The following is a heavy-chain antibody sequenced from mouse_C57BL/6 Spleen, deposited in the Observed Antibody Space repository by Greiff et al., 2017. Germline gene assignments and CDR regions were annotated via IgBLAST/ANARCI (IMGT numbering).Heavy chain of an antibody. Sequence: QVQLKQPGPELVKPGASVKLSCKASGYTFTSYWMHWVKQRPGQGLEWIGNINPSNGGTNYNEKFKSKATLTVDKSSSTAYMQLSSLTSEDSAVYYCARDRGYYVSFDYWGQGTTLTVSS. D-gene: IGHD2-3*01. CDR1: GYTFTSYW. V-gene: IGHV1-53*01. CDR3: ARDRGYYVSFDY. CDR2: INPSNGGT. J-gene: IGHJ2*01.